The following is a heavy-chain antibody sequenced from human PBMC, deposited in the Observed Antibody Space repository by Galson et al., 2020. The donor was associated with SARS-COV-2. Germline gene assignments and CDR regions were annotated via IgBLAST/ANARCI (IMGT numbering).Heavy chain of an antibody. CDR3: ATTTAMAKRNWFDP. CDR2: IYYTGST. CDR1: GDSMASVSYY. J-gene: IGHJ5*02. V-gene: IGHV4-31*03. D-gene: IGHD5-18*01. Sequence: SETLSLTCSVSGDSMASVSYYWSWIRQHPGKGLEWIGYIYYTGSTYYNPSLKSRLSISVDLSKSQFSLTLSSVTAADTAVYYCATTTAMAKRNWFDPWGQGTLVTVSS.